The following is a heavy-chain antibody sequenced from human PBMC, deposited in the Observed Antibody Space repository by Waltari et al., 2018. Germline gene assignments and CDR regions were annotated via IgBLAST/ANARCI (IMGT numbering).Heavy chain of an antibody. Sequence: QVQLVESGGGVVQPGRSLRLSCAASGFTFSSYAMPWVRQATGKGLEWVAVIAYDGSNKYYADSVKGRFTISRDNSKNTLYLQMNSLRAEDTAVYYCARGASGYYDSSYYFDYWGQGTLVTVSS. J-gene: IGHJ4*02. CDR3: ARGASGYYDSSYYFDY. CDR1: GFTFSSYA. CDR2: IAYDGSNK. D-gene: IGHD3-22*01. V-gene: IGHV3-30-3*01.